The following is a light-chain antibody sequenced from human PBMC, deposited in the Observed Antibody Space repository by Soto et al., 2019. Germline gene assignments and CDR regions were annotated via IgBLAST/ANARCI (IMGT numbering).Light chain of an antibody. CDR3: QQLNSYPT. V-gene: IGKV1-9*01. J-gene: IGKJ5*01. CDR2: ASS. Sequence: DIQLTQSPSFLSASVGDRVTITCRASQGISSYLSWYQQKPVKAPKLLIYASSTLQSGVPSMFSGSGSGTEFTLTISSLQPEDFATYYCQQLNSYPTFGQGTRLEIK. CDR1: QGISSY.